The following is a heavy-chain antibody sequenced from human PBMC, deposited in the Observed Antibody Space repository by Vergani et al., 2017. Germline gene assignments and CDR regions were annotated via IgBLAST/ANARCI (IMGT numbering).Heavy chain of an antibody. CDR1: GGSFSGYY. V-gene: IGHV4-34*01. CDR2: INHSGST. D-gene: IGHD3-22*01. CDR3: ARDPLYYYDSSGYYGRPFDY. Sequence: QVQLQQWGAGLLKPSETLSLTCAVYGGSFSGYYWSWIRQPPGKGLEWIGEINHSGSTNYNPSLKSRVPVSVDTSKNQFSLKLSSVTAADTAVYYCARDPLYYYDSSGYYGRPFDYWGQGTLVTVSS. J-gene: IGHJ4*02.